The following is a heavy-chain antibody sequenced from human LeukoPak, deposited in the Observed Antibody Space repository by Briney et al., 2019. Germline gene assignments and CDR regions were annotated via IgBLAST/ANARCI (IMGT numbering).Heavy chain of an antibody. CDR2: IYTTGST. D-gene: IGHD6-13*01. CDR1: GGSISSGSYY. CDR3: ARGEVAAADPFDY. J-gene: IGHJ4*02. V-gene: IGHV4-61*02. Sequence: SETLSLTCTVTGGSISSGSYYWSWIRQPAGKGLEWIGRIYTTGSTNYNPSLKSRVTISVDTSKNQFSLKLSSVTAADTAVYYCARGEVAAADPFDYWGQGTLVTVSS.